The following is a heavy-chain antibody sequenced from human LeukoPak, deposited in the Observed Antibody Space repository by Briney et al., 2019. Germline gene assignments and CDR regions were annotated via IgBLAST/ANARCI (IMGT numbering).Heavy chain of an antibody. D-gene: IGHD1/OR15-1a*01. Sequence: GESLNISCKGSGYSFTSYWIGWVRQMPGKGLEWMGIIYPGDSDTRYSPSFQGQVTISADKSTSTAYLQWSSLKASDTAMYYCARGVESITGTIAYYSYCGMDVWGQGTTVTVSS. CDR1: GYSFTSYW. CDR2: IYPGDSDT. CDR3: ARGVESITGTIAYYSYCGMDV. V-gene: IGHV5-51*01. J-gene: IGHJ6*02.